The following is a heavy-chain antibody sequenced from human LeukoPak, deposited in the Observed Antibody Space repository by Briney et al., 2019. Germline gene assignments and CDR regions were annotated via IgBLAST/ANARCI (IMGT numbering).Heavy chain of an antibody. D-gene: IGHD6-19*01. CDR1: GGSISSSSYY. J-gene: IGHJ1*01. Sequence: SETLSLTCTVSGGSISSSSYYWGWIRQPPGKWLEWIGSIYYSGSTYYNPSLKSRVTISVDTSKNQFSLKLSSVTAADTAVYYCARHASGWYQYFQHWGQGTLVTVSS. CDR3: ARHASGWYQYFQH. CDR2: IYYSGST. V-gene: IGHV4-39*01.